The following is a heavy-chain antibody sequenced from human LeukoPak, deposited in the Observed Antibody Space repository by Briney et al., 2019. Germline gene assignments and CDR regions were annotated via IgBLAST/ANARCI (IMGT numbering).Heavy chain of an antibody. Sequence: GRSLRLSCAASGFTFSSYGMHWVRQAPGKGLEWVAVISYDGSNINYAESVKGRFTISRDNSKNTLYLQMNSLRAEDTAVYYCAKDYSRYCSGASCYSLDYWGQGTLVTVSS. CDR1: GFTFSSYG. CDR2: ISYDGSNI. CDR3: AKDYSRYCSGASCYSLDY. J-gene: IGHJ4*02. V-gene: IGHV3-30*18. D-gene: IGHD2-15*01.